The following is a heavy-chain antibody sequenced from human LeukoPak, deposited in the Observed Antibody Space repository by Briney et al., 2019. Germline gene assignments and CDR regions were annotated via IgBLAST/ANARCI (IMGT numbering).Heavy chain of an antibody. V-gene: IGHV3-21*01. CDR1: GFTFSSYS. Sequence: RGSLRLSCAASGFTFSSYSMNWVRQAPGKGLEWVSSISSSSSYIYYADSVKGRFTISRDNAKNSLYLQMNSLRAEDTAVYYCARDPVDIVATLDYWGQGTLVTVSS. D-gene: IGHD5-12*01. CDR3: ARDPVDIVATLDY. J-gene: IGHJ4*02. CDR2: ISSSSSYI.